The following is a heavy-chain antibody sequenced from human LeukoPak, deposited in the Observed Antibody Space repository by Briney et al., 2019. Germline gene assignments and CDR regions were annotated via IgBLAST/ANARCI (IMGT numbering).Heavy chain of an antibody. V-gene: IGHV1-8*01. CDR3: ASMATYCTNGVCYGTLGY. D-gene: IGHD2-8*01. CDR2: MNPNSGNT. J-gene: IGHJ4*02. CDR1: GYTFTSFD. Sequence: ASVKVSCKASGYTFTSFDMNWVRQATGQGLEWMGWMNPNSGNTGYAQKFQGRVTMTRDTSISTAYMELSRLRSDDTAVYYCASMATYCTNGVCYGTLGYWGQGTLVTVSS.